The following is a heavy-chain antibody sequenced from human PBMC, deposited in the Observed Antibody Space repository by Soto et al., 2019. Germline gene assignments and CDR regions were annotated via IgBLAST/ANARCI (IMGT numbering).Heavy chain of an antibody. Sequence: GGSLRLSCAASGFTFSSYAMSWVRQAPGKGLEWVSAISGSGGSTYYADSVKGRFTISRDNSKNTLYLQMNSLRAEDTAVYYCAKDPVMMIVVVPGGWFDPWGQGTLVTVSS. D-gene: IGHD3-22*01. CDR2: ISGSGGST. V-gene: IGHV3-23*01. CDR1: GFTFSSYA. J-gene: IGHJ5*02. CDR3: AKDPVMMIVVVPGGWFDP.